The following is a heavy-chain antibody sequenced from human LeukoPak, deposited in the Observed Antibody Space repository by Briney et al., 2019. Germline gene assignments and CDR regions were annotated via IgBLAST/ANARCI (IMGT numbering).Heavy chain of an antibody. D-gene: IGHD3-3*01. J-gene: IGHJ4*02. CDR2: IYHSGST. CDR3: ARQYYDFWSGYLHYFDY. Sequence: SETLSLTCTVSGGSISSGYYWGWIRQPPGKGLEWIGSIYHSGSTYYNPSLKSRVTISVDTSKNQFSLKLSSVTAADTAVYYCARQYYDFWSGYLHYFDYWGQGTLVTVSS. V-gene: IGHV4-38-2*02. CDR1: GGSISSGYY.